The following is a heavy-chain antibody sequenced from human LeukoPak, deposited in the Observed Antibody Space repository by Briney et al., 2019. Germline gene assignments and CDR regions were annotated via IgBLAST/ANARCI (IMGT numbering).Heavy chain of an antibody. V-gene: IGHV3-30*03. CDR1: GFTFSTYS. Sequence: GGSLRLSCAASGFTFSTYSMNWVRQAPGKGLEWVAVISYDGSNKYYADSVKGRFTISRDNSKNTLYLQMNSLRAEDTAVYYCARESPNCSSTSCLLGIDYWGQGTLVTVSS. J-gene: IGHJ4*02. D-gene: IGHD2-2*01. CDR3: ARESPNCSSTSCLLGIDY. CDR2: ISYDGSNK.